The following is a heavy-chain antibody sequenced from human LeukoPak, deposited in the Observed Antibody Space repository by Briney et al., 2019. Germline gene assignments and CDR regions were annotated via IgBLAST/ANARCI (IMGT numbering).Heavy chain of an antibody. J-gene: IGHJ3*01. V-gene: IGHV1-46*03. Sequence: ASVKVSCKASGYTFTSYYMHWVRQAPGQGLEWMGIINPSGGSTSYAQKFQGRVTMTRDTSTSTVYMELSSLRSEDTAVYYCAREGSSGWYFTGKNAFDFWGQGTMVTVSS. CDR2: INPSGGST. D-gene: IGHD6-19*01. CDR3: AREGSSGWYFTGKNAFDF. CDR1: GYTFTSYY.